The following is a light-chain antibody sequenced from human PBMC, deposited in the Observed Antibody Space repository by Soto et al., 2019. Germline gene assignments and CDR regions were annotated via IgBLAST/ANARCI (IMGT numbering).Light chain of an antibody. Sequence: DIQMTQSPSTLSASVCDSVTITCRASQNIRNWLAWYQQKPGKAPNPLIYDASSLKSGVPARFSGSGSGTDFTLTISSLEPEDFAVYYCQQRSSWPLTFGGGTKGDIK. CDR2: DAS. V-gene: IGKV1-5*01. CDR1: QNIRNW. J-gene: IGKJ4*01. CDR3: QQRSSWPLT.